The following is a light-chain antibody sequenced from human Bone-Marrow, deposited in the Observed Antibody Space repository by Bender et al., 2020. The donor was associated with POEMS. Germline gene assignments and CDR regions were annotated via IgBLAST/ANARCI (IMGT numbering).Light chain of an antibody. CDR1: NIGSKS. CDR2: TDD. Sequence: SYGLTQSPSVAVAPGKTARITCGGNNIGSKSVHWYQQKPGQAPVLVVYTDDDRPSGIPERFSGSNSGNTATVTISGVEAGDEADYYCQVWDTSNDQWVFGGGTKLAVL. V-gene: IGLV3-21*03. CDR3: QVWDTSNDQWV. J-gene: IGLJ3*02.